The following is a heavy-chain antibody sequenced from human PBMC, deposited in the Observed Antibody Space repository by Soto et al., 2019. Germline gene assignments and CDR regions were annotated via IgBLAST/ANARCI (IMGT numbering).Heavy chain of an antibody. CDR2: IKSKTDGGTT. CDR1: GFTFSNAW. V-gene: IGHV3-15*07. J-gene: IGHJ6*02. Sequence: GGSLRLSCAASGFTFSNAWMNWVRQAPGKGLEWVGRIKSKTDGGTTDYAAPVKGRFTISRDDSKNTLYLQMNSLKTEDTAVYYCTTDLYYYDSSGYYIPWNYYYGMDVWGQGTTVTVSS. D-gene: IGHD3-22*01. CDR3: TTDLYYYDSSGYYIPWNYYYGMDV.